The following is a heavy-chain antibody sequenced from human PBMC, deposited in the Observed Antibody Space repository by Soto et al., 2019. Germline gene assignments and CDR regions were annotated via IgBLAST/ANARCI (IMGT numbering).Heavy chain of an antibody. J-gene: IGHJ3*01. CDR1: SGSISSTNW. Sequence: QVQLQESGPGLVKPSGTLSLTCAVSSGSISSTNWWSWVRQPPAKVLEWLGEIDHSGSINYNPSLNSRVTMSVDKSKNQFSLKLSSVTAADTAIYYCARDCSSSSCYGRAFDVWGQGTMVTVSS. V-gene: IGHV4-4*02. D-gene: IGHD2-2*01. CDR3: ARDCSSSSCYGRAFDV. CDR2: IDHSGSI.